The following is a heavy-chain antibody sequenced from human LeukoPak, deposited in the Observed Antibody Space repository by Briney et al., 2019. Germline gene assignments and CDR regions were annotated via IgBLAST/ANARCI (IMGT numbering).Heavy chain of an antibody. CDR1: GFSFSSYY. J-gene: IGHJ4*02. CDR3: AKGGRSSGWYVRFDY. CDR2: VSSGSTYI. Sequence: PGGSLRLSCAASGFSFSSYYMSWVRQAPGKGLEWVSSVSSGSTYIYYADSVKGRFTISRDNAKNSLYLQMNSLRAEDTAVYYCAKGGRSSGWYVRFDYWGQGTLVTVSS. D-gene: IGHD6-19*01. V-gene: IGHV3-21*01.